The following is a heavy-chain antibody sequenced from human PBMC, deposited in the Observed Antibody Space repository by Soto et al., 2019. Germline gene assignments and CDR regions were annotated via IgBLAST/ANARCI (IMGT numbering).Heavy chain of an antibody. CDR2: MLYSGLT. D-gene: IGHD2-15*01. CDR1: GYSVSSSDYY. CDR3: APLSVSLSGPYGIHV. Sequence: SETLSLTCSVSGYSVSSSDYYWAWIRQPPGKGLEWIGSMLYSGLTYYNPSLKSRVTLSADTSKNQFSVRLNSVTASDTAVYYCAPLSVSLSGPYGIHVWGQGTTVTVSS. V-gene: IGHV4-39*01. J-gene: IGHJ6*02.